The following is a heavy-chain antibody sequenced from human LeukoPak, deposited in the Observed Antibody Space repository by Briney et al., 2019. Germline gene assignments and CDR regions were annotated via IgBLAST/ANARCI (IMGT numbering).Heavy chain of an antibody. CDR1: GGSISYYY. Sequence: SETLSLTCTVSGGSISYYYWSWIRQPPGKGLEWIGYIFYSGTTNYNPSLKSRVTISVDTSKNQFSLRLSSVTAADTAVYYCARDQLGGCSGGSCYSGFDYWGQGTLVTVSS. J-gene: IGHJ4*02. CDR2: IFYSGTT. CDR3: ARDQLGGCSGGSCYSGFDY. V-gene: IGHV4-59*12. D-gene: IGHD2-15*01.